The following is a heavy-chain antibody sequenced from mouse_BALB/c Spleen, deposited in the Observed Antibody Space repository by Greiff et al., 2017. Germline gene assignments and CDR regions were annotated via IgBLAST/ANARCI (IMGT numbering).Heavy chain of an antibody. CDR2: ISSGGGST. Sequence: EVQGVESGGGLVKPGGSLKLSCAASGFAFSSYDMSWVRQTPEKRLEWVAYISSGGGSTYYPDTVKGRFTISRDNAKNTLYLQMSSLKSEDTAMYYCARHVDYSWFAYWGQGTLVTGSA. V-gene: IGHV5-12-1*01. CDR1: GFAFSSYD. J-gene: IGHJ3*01. D-gene: IGHD1-1*01. CDR3: ARHVDYSWFAY.